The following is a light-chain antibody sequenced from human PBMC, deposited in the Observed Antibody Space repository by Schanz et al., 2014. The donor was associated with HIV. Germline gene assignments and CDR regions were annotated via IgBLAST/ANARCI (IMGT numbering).Light chain of an antibody. CDR3: QQYGSSPPWT. Sequence: EIVLTQSPGSLSLSPGGRATLSCGASQRLSSSYLAWYQQKRDQPPRLVIYATSTRAAGIPDRFSGTGSGTDFTLTISRVEPEDYAVYYCQQYGSSPPWTFGQGTKVEIK. J-gene: IGKJ1*01. CDR2: ATS. CDR1: QRLSSSY. V-gene: IGKV3-20*01.